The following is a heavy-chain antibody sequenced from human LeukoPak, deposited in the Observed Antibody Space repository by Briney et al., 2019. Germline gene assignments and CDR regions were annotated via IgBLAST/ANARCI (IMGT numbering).Heavy chain of an antibody. CDR3: AKEQDNLLLLSHFDA. J-gene: IGHJ4*02. Sequence: QAGGSLRLSCAGSGFTFNNYAMNWVRQAPGKGLQWVAAVSGDGQRTFYADSVKGRFTIFRDNSMNTLSLQMNSLRADDTALYYCAKEQDNLLLLSHFDAWGQGILVTVSA. V-gene: IGHV3-23*01. CDR2: VSGDGQRT. D-gene: IGHD1-14*01. CDR1: GFTFNNYA.